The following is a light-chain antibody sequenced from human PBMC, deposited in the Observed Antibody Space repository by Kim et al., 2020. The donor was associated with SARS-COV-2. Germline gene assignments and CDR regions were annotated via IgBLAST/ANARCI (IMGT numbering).Light chain of an antibody. V-gene: IGKV1-12*01. CDR1: QWISRW. Sequence: SGSVGHRVSFNCRASQWISRWLAWYQENPRIAPKLLIYGSSSLQSGVPSSFRGSVTGSVFTLTISGLQPEDFATYYCQQATSFPYSFGQGTKLEI. CDR3: QQATSFPYS. CDR2: GSS. J-gene: IGKJ2*03.